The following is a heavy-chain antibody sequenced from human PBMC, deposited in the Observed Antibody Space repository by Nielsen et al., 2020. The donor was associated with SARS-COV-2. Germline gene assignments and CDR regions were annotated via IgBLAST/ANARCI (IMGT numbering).Heavy chain of an antibody. CDR1: GFTLSNYN. CDR3: ARVIHGYGMDV. D-gene: IGHD5-18*01. Sequence: GESLKISCAASGFTLSNYNMHWVRQGPGKGLVWVSRINRDGSVTNYADSVKGRFTISRDNARNTLYLQMDSLRAGDTAVYYCARVIHGYGMDVWGQGTTVTVSS. J-gene: IGHJ6*02. CDR2: INRDGSVT. V-gene: IGHV3-74*01.